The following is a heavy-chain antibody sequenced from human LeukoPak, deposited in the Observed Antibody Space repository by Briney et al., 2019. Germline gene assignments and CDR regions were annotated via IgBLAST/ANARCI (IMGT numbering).Heavy chain of an antibody. V-gene: IGHV1-24*01. J-gene: IGHJ6*02. D-gene: IGHD1-26*01. CDR3: ATDLYSGSYYGHYYYGMDV. CDR1: GHTLTELS. Sequence: GASVKVSCKVSGHTLTELSMHWVRQAPGKGLEWMGGFDPEDGETIYAQKFQGRVTMTEDTSTDTAYMELSSLRSEDTAVYYCATDLYSGSYYGHYYYGMDVWGQGTTVTVSS. CDR2: FDPEDGET.